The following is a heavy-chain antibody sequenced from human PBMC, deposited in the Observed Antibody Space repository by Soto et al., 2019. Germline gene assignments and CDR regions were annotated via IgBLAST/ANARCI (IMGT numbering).Heavy chain of an antibody. CDR1: GYTFTSYG. J-gene: IGHJ4*02. V-gene: IGHV1-18*01. CDR2: ISAYNGNT. CDR3: ARGGLLIFGVVIGLDY. Sequence: VASVKVSCKASGYTFTSYGISWVRQAPGQGLEWMGWISAYNGNTNYAQKLQGRVTMTTDTSTSTAYMELRSLRSDDTAVYYCARGGLLIFGVVIGLDYWGQGTLVTVSS. D-gene: IGHD3-3*01.